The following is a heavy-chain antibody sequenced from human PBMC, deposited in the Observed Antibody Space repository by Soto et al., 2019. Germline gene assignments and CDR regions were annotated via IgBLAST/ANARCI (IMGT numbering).Heavy chain of an antibody. D-gene: IGHD2-2*01. CDR3: ARDLHIVVVPAAMGDY. V-gene: IGHV1-3*01. CDR1: GYTFTSYA. Sequence: QVQLVQSGAEVKKPGASVKVSCKASGYTFTSYAMHWVRQAPGQRLEWMGWINAGNGNTKYSQKFQGRVTITRDTSASTAYMELSSLRSEDTAVYYCARDLHIVVVPAAMGDYWGQGTLVTVSS. CDR2: INAGNGNT. J-gene: IGHJ4*02.